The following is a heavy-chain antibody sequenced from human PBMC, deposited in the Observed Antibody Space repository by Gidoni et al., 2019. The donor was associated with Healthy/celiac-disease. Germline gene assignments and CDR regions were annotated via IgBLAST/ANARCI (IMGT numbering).Heavy chain of an antibody. CDR2: IYTSGST. J-gene: IGHJ5*02. V-gene: IGHV4-4*07. D-gene: IGHD3-22*01. Sequence: QVQLQESGPGLVKPSETLSLTCTVSGGSISSYYWSWIRQPAGKGLEWIGRIYTSGSTNYNPSLKSRVTMSVDTSKNQFSLKLSSVTAADTAVYYCARDEPRTNGYYYDSSGYYEIPGWFDPWGQGTLVTVSS. CDR3: ARDEPRTNGYYYDSSGYYEIPGWFDP. CDR1: GGSISSYY.